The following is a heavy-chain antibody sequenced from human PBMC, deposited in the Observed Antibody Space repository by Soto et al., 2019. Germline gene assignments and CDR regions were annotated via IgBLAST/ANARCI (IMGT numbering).Heavy chain of an antibody. V-gene: IGHV3-23*01. Sequence: EVQLLESGGGLVQPGGSLRLSCAASGFTFDTFAMSWVRQTPQRGLEWVSAISASCTGTLYTDSVKGQFTISRDDSKNTLYLQMTSLRAEVSAVYYSAKPAQCGSTSCYRVWFDPWGQGTLVTVSS. CDR2: ISASCTGT. CDR1: GFTFDTFA. D-gene: IGHD2-2*02. J-gene: IGHJ5*02. CDR3: AKPAQCGSTSCYRVWFDP.